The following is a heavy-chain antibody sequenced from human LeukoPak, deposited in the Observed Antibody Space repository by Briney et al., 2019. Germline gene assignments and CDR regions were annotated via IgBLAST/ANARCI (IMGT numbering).Heavy chain of an antibody. CDR2: IRYDGSNK. J-gene: IGHJ4*02. D-gene: IGHD3-22*01. CDR3: AKGYFSDSSGYFDS. V-gene: IGHV3-30*02. CDR1: GFTFSSYG. Sequence: GGSLRLSCAASGFTFSSYGMHWVRQAPGKGLEWVAFIRYDGSNKYYADSVKGRFTISRDNSKNTLYLQMNSLRAEDTALYFCAKGYFSDSSGYFDSWGQGTLVTVSS.